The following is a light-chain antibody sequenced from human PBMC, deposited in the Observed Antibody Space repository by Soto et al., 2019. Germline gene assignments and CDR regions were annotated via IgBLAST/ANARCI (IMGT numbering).Light chain of an antibody. CDR1: SGDIGGYNS. CDR2: EVV. J-gene: IGLJ2*01. V-gene: IGLV2-8*01. Sequence: QSALTQPASVSGSPGQSITISCTGTSGDIGGYNSVSWYQQHPGKAPKLLIYEVVKRPSGVPHRFSGSKSGNTASLTVSGLQAEDEADYYCSSYGGSNNLVFGGGTKLTVL. CDR3: SSYGGSNNLV.